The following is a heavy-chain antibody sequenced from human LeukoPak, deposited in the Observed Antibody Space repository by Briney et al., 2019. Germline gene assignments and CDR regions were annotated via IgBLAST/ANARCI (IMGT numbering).Heavy chain of an antibody. CDR1: GFTFNTYW. Sequence: GGSLRLSCAASGFTFNTYWMTWVRQAPGKGLEWVTNIKQDGSETYYVDSVRGRFTISRDNAKNSLYLQMNSLRAEDMAVYYCARVGYCSGGSCFNDAFDLWGQGTRVTVSS. J-gene: IGHJ3*01. CDR2: IKQDGSET. D-gene: IGHD2-15*01. CDR3: ARVGYCSGGSCFNDAFDL. V-gene: IGHV3-7*04.